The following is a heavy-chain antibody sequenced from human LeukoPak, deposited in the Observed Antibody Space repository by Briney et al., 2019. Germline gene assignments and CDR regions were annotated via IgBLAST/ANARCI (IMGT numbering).Heavy chain of an antibody. CDR3: AREQGSNRFDP. Sequence: GASVKVSCKASGYTFTGYYMHWVRQAPGQGLEWMGWINPNSGDTNYAQKFQGRVTMTRDTSISTAYMELSSLRSDDTAVYYCAREQGSNRFDPRGPGTLVTVSS. D-gene: IGHD6-6*01. CDR2: INPNSGDT. J-gene: IGHJ5*02. CDR1: GYTFTGYY. V-gene: IGHV1-2*02.